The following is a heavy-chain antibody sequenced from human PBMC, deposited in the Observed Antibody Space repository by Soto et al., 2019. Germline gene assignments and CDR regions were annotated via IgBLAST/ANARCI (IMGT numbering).Heavy chain of an antibody. D-gene: IGHD2-15*01. CDR3: ARVGYCSGGSCYYFDY. J-gene: IGHJ4*02. CDR1: GFTFSSYS. V-gene: IGHV3-21*01. CDR2: ISSSSSYI. Sequence: PGGSLTLSCAASGFTFSSYSINWVRQAPGKGLEWVSSISSSSSYIYYADSVKGRFTISRDNAKNSLYLQMNSLRAEDTAVYYCARVGYCSGGSCYYFDYWGQGTLVTVSS.